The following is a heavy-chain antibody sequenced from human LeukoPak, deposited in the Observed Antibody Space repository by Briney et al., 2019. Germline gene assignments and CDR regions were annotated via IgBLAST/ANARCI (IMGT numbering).Heavy chain of an antibody. CDR1: GGSISSYY. CDR3: ATKAWGSGTFDI. V-gene: IGHV4-59*01. Sequence: SETLSLACDVSGGSISSYYWNWLRQPPGKGLEWIGYISNSGSTRSNPSLKSRVAISADTSKHQFSLNLTSVTAADTAMYYCATKAWGSGTFDIWGRGTMVTVSS. CDR2: ISNSGST. D-gene: IGHD7-27*01. J-gene: IGHJ3*02.